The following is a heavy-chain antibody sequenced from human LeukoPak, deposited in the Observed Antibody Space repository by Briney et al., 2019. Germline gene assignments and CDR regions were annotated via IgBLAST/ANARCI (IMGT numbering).Heavy chain of an antibody. CDR2: IKSDGSDS. V-gene: IGHV3-74*01. CDR3: VQEGPRGLAFDI. Sequence: GGSLRLSCAASGFTFRDYWMHWVRQVPEKGLMWVSHIKSDGSDSGYADSVKGRFAISRDNSKNTLYLQMNSLRAEDTAVYYCVQEGPRGLAFDIWGQGTKVTVSS. CDR1: GFTFRDYW. J-gene: IGHJ3*02.